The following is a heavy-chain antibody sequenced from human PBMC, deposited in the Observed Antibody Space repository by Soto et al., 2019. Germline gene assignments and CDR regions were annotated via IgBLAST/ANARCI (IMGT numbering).Heavy chain of an antibody. J-gene: IGHJ4*02. D-gene: IGHD1-26*01. CDR1: GYTFASYW. V-gene: IGHV5-51*01. Sequence: GGSLKISCKGSGYTFASYWIGWVRQMPRKGLEWMGIIYPGDSDTRYSPSFQGQVTISSDKHISTTYLQWSSLKASDTAIYYCARLRKRWRQWDLNYFDYWGQGTLVTVS. CDR3: ARLRKRWRQWDLNYFDY. CDR2: IYPGDSDT.